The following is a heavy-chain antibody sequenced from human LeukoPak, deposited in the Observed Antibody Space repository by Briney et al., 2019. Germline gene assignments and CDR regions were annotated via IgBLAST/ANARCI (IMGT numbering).Heavy chain of an antibody. J-gene: IGHJ3*02. Sequence: VASVKVSCKASGGTFSSYAISWVRQAPGQGLEWMGRTIPIFGTANYAQKFQGRVTITTDESTSTAYMELSSLRSEDTAVYYCASGTYYDFWSGYSNDAFDIWGQGTMVTVSS. CDR1: GGTFSSYA. CDR2: TIPIFGTA. V-gene: IGHV1-69*05. CDR3: ASGTYYDFWSGYSNDAFDI. D-gene: IGHD3-3*01.